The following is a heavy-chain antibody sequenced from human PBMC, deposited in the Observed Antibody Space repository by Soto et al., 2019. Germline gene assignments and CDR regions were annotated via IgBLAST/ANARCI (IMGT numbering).Heavy chain of an antibody. CDR2: INPNSRGT. CDR3: ARVTLKAGNWFDP. CDR1: GYTFTDYF. V-gene: IGHV1-2*02. J-gene: IGHJ5*02. Sequence: QVQLVQSGAEVKKPGASVKVSCKASGYTFTDYFIHWVRQAPGQGFEWMGWINPNSRGTNYAQKFQGRVTMTRDTSNNTAYMELSGLRSDDTAVYYCARVTLKAGNWFDPWGQGTLVTVSS.